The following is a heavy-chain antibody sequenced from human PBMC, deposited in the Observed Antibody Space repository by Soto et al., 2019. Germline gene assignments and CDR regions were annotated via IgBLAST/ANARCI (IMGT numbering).Heavy chain of an antibody. J-gene: IGHJ6*02. D-gene: IGHD3-22*01. CDR3: ARGWVSYYDSSGYESGMDV. V-gene: IGHV1-69*13. Sequence: GASVKVSCKASGGTFSSYAISWVRQAPGQGLEWMGGIIPIFGTANYAQKFQGRVTITADESTSTAYMELSSLRSEDTAVYYCARGWVSYYDSSGYESGMDVWGQGTTVTVSS. CDR1: GGTFSSYA. CDR2: IIPIFGTA.